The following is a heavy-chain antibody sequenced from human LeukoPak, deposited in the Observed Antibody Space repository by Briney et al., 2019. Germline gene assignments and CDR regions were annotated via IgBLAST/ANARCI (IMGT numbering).Heavy chain of an antibody. D-gene: IGHD5-24*01. V-gene: IGHV3-66*01. J-gene: IGHJ4*02. CDR1: GVTVSNNF. CDR3: ARDPPAVAINTYG. Sequence: PGGSLRLSCAASGVTVSNNFMLWVRQAPGKGLEWVSLIYSGGDTHYADPVKGRFTISRDNSKNTLYLQMNNLRAEDTAVYYCARDPPAVAINTYGWGQGTLVTVSS. CDR2: IYSGGDT.